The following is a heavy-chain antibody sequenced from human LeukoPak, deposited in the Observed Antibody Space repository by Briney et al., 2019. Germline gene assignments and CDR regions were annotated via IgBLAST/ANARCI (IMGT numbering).Heavy chain of an antibody. J-gene: IGHJ4*02. D-gene: IGHD4-23*01. V-gene: IGHV4-39*01. Sequence: PSETLSLTCTVSGGSISSSSYYWGWLRQPPGKGLEWIGSIYYGGSTYYNPSLKSRVTISVDTSKTQFSLQLSSVTAADTAVYYWARRYGGNSYVDYWGQGTLVTVSS. CDR1: GGSISSSSYY. CDR2: IYYGGST. CDR3: ARRYGGNSYVDY.